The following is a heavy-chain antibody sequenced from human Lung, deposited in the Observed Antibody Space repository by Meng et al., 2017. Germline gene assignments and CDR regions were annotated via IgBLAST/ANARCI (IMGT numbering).Heavy chain of an antibody. CDR1: GGSLSDYY. D-gene: IGHD4-11*01. CDR2: INHSGST. CDR3: ARGPTTMAHDFDY. J-gene: IGHJ4*02. Sequence: VPVERWAPVLFKPSEPLPLACVVSGGSLSDYYGSGIRQPPGKGLEWIGEINHSGSTNYNPSLESRATISVDTSQNNLSLKLSSVTAADSAVYYCARGPTTMAHDFDYWGQGTLVTVSS. V-gene: IGHV4-34*01.